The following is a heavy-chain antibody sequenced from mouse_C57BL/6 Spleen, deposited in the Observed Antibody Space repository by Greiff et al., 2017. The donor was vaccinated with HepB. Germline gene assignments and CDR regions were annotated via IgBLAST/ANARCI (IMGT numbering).Heavy chain of an antibody. J-gene: IGHJ1*03. Sequence: QVQLQQPGAELVKPGASVKLSCKASGYTFTSYWMHWVKQRPGRGLEWIGTIDPNSGGTKYNEKFKSKATLTGDKPSSTAYMQLSSLTSEDSAVYYCARSAYYSNCYFAFWGTGTTVTVSS. CDR3: ARSAYYSNCYFAF. V-gene: IGHV1-62-3*01. D-gene: IGHD2-5*01. CDR1: GYTFTSYW. CDR2: IDPNSGGT.